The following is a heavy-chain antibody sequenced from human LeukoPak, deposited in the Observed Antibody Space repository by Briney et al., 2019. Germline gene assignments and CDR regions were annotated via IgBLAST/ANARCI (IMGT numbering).Heavy chain of an antibody. CDR3: ARLYYYDSSGMTGAFDI. D-gene: IGHD3-22*01. V-gene: IGHV4-59*01. Sequence: KPSETLSLTCTVSGGSISSYYWSWIRQPPGKGLEWIGYIYYSGSTNYNPSLKSRVTISVDTSKNQFSLKLSSVTAADTAVYYCARLYYYDSSGMTGAFDIWGQGTMVTVSS. CDR1: GGSISSYY. J-gene: IGHJ3*02. CDR2: IYYSGST.